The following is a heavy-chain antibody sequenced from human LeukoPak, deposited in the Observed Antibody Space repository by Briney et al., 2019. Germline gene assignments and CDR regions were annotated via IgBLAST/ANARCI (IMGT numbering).Heavy chain of an antibody. D-gene: IGHD5-18*01. Sequence: GGSLRLSCEVSGFSFRSYDMHWVRQAPGKGLEWVTLISYDERNKQYAESVKGRFTISRDKSRNTLYLQMNSLRAEDTAVYYCASARQLWYYFDYWGQGTLVTVSS. V-gene: IGHV3-30*03. CDR3: ASARQLWYYFDY. CDR1: GFSFRSYD. J-gene: IGHJ4*02. CDR2: ISYDERNK.